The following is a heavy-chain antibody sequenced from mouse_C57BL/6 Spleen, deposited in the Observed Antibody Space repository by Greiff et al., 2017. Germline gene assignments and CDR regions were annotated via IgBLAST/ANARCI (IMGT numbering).Heavy chain of an antibody. J-gene: IGHJ3*01. CDR2: ISNGGSYT. D-gene: IGHD1-1*01. Sequence: EVKLMESGGGLVKPGGSLKLSCAASGFTFSSYAMSWVRQTPEKRLEWVATISNGGSYTYYPDNVKGRFTISRDIAKNNLYLQMSHLKSEDTAMYYCARDPITTVVEGAWFAYWGQGTLVTVSA. CDR3: ARDPITTVVEGAWFAY. CDR1: GFTFSSYA. V-gene: IGHV5-4*01.